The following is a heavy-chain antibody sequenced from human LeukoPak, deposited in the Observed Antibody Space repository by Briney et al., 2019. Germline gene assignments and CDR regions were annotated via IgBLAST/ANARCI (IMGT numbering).Heavy chain of an antibody. J-gene: IGHJ4*02. CDR2: INPIGGST. CDR3: ARNEAVAGMADY. Sequence: ASVKVSCKASGYTFTSCYMHWVRQAPGQGLEWMGIINPIGGSTSYAQKFQGRVTMTRDTSTSTVYMELSSLRSEDTAVYYCARNEAVAGMADYWGQGTLVTVSS. CDR1: GYTFTSCY. D-gene: IGHD6-19*01. V-gene: IGHV1-46*01.